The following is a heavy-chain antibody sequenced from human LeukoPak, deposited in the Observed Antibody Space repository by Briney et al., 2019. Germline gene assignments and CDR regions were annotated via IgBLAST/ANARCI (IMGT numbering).Heavy chain of an antibody. D-gene: IGHD5-12*01. Sequence: PSETLSLTCAVYGGSFSGYYWSWIRQPPGKGLEWIGEINHRGSTNYNPSLKSRVTISVDTSKNQFSLKLSSVTAADTAVYYCARGKVATIEYWGQGTLVTVSS. J-gene: IGHJ4*02. CDR2: INHRGST. CDR1: GGSFSGYY. V-gene: IGHV4-34*01. CDR3: ARGKVATIEY.